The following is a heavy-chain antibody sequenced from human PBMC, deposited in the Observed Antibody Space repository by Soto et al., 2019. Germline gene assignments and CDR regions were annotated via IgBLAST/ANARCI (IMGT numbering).Heavy chain of an antibody. J-gene: IGHJ4*02. CDR2: IYYSGST. D-gene: IGHD4-4*01. V-gene: IGHV4-59*01. CDR3: AKVSGIYSNYGGYFDY. CDR1: GGTISSYY. Sequence: SETLSLTCTVSGGTISSYYWSWIRQPPGKGLEWIGYIYYSGSTNYNPSLKSRVTISVDTSKNQFSLKLSSVTAADTAVYYCAKVSGIYSNYGGYFDYWGQGTLVTVSS.